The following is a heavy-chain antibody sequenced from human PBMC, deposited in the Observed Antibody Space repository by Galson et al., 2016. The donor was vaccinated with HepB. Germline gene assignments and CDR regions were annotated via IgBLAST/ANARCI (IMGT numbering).Heavy chain of an antibody. Sequence: SVKVSCKASGGTFSSYAITWVRQAPGQGLEWMGAFIPMFGTTNYAQKFQGRVTITADESTSTGYMELSSLRSEDTAVYYCAERLNYSVWGTYDVFDIWGQGTMVTVSS. CDR3: AERLNYSVWGTYDVFDI. CDR2: FIPMFGTT. CDR1: GGTFSSYA. V-gene: IGHV1-69*13. D-gene: IGHD3-16*01. J-gene: IGHJ3*02.